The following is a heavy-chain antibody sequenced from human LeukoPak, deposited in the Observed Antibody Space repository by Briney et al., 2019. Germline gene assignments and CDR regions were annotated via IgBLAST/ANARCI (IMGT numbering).Heavy chain of an antibody. Sequence: SQTLSLTCTVSGGSISSGGYYWSWIRQPPGKGLEWIGYIYHSGSTYYNPSLKSRVTISVDTSKNQFSLKLSSVTAADTAVYYCARAAMYSSSGPPDYWGQGTLVTVSS. CDR3: ARAAMYSSSGPPDY. J-gene: IGHJ4*02. CDR1: GGSISSGGYY. V-gene: IGHV4-30-2*01. D-gene: IGHD6-13*01. CDR2: IYHSGST.